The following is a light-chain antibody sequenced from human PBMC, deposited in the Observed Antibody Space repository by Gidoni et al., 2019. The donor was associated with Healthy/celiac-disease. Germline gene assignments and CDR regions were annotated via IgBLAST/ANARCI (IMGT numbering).Light chain of an antibody. CDR2: GAS. J-gene: IGKJ1*01. V-gene: IGKV3-20*01. Sequence: EIVLTQSPGTLSLSPGERATLSCRASQSVSRSYLAWYQQKPGQAPRLLIYGASSRATGIPDRFSGSGSGTDFTLTISRLEPEDFAVSYCQQYGSSSWTFGHGTKVEIK. CDR1: QSVSRSY. CDR3: QQYGSSSWT.